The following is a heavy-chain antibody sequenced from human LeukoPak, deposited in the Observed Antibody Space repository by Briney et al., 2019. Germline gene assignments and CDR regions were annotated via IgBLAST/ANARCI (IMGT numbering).Heavy chain of an antibody. J-gene: IGHJ4*02. CDR3: ARSIRYFEWLSEDY. Sequence: GSVKVSCKASGYTFTSYGISWVRQAPGQGLEWMGWISAYNGNTNYAQKLQGRVTMTTDTSTSTAYMELRSLRSDDTAVYYCARSIRYFEWLSEDYWGQGTLVTVSS. CDR1: GYTFTSYG. D-gene: IGHD3-9*01. CDR2: ISAYNGNT. V-gene: IGHV1-18*01.